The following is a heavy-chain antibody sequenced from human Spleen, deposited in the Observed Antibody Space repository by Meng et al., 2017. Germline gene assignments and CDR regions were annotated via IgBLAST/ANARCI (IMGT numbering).Heavy chain of an antibody. CDR1: GYTFTSYD. V-gene: IGHV1-8*03. CDR3: ARGSNYYDSSGYSGFDP. D-gene: IGHD3-22*01. Sequence: VQPGAAVDTPGASGKASCKASGYTFTSYDINWVRQATGQGLEWMGWMNPNSGNTGYAQKFQGRVTITRNTSISTAYMELSSLRSEDTAVYYCARGSNYYDSSGYSGFDPWGQGTLVTVSS. CDR2: MNPNSGNT. J-gene: IGHJ5*02.